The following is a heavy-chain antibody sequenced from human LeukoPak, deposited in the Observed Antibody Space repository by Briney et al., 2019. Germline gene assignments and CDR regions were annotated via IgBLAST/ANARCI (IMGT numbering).Heavy chain of an antibody. D-gene: IGHD3-3*01. CDR2: IYYSGST. J-gene: IGHJ5*02. CDR1: GGSISSSSYY. V-gene: IGHV4-39*01. CDR3: ARHVAVATIFGVVGWFDP. Sequence: SETLSLTCTVSGGSISSSSYYWGWIRQPPGKGLEWIGSIYYSGSTYYNPSLKSRVTISVDTSKNQFSLKLSSVTAADTAVYYRARHVAVATIFGVVGWFDPWGQGTLVTVPS.